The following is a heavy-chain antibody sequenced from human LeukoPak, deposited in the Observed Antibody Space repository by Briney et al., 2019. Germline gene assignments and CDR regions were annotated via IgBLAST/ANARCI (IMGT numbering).Heavy chain of an antibody. J-gene: IGHJ4*02. CDR2: ISWNSGSI. CDR1: GFTFDDYA. D-gene: IGHD3-10*01. CDR3: AKDIRYYYGSGSNFDY. Sequence: GRSLRLSCAASGFTFDDYAMHWVRQAPGKGLEWVSSISWNSGSIGYADSVKGRFTISRDNAKNSLYLQMNSLRAEDTALYYCAKDIRYYYGSGSNFDYWGQGTLVTVSS. V-gene: IGHV3-9*01.